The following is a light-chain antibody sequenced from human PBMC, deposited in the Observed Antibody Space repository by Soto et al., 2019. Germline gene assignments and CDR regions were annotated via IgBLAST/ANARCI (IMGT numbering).Light chain of an antibody. CDR1: QSVSRN. Sequence: EIVMTQSPATLSASPGERATLSCRASQSVSRNLAWYQQKPGQAPRLLIYGASTGATGIPARFSGSGSGTEFTLTISSLQSEDFAVYYCQQYDNWPITFGQGTRLEIK. V-gene: IGKV3-15*01. J-gene: IGKJ5*01. CDR2: GAS. CDR3: QQYDNWPIT.